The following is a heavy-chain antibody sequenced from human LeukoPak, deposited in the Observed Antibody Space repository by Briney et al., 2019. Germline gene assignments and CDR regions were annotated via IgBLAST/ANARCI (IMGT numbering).Heavy chain of an antibody. V-gene: IGHV3-30*18. CDR3: AKEGTGRKWLRLLHFFDY. CDR2: ISYDGSNK. CDR1: GXTFSSYG. Sequence: GRSLRLSWAASGXTFSSYGMHWVRQAPGKGLEWVAVISYDGSNKYYADSVKGRFTISSDDSKNTLYLQMNSLRAEDTAVYYCAKEGTGRKWLRLLHFFDYWGQGTLVTVSS. J-gene: IGHJ4*02. D-gene: IGHD5-12*01.